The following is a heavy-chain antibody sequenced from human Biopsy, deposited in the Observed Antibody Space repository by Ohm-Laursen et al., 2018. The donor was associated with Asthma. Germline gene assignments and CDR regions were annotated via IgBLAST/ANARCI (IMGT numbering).Heavy chain of an antibody. CDR3: ARQSGQEYGDSSGFDV. Sequence: SLRLSCSASGFVFSLCGMHWVRQGPGKGLEWVALVSSDGHNKYYEDSVKGRFTISRDNSRNRLYLQINRLTVEDSAVYFCARQSGQEYGDSSGFDVWGQGTKVAVSS. J-gene: IGHJ3*01. CDR1: GFVFSLCG. CDR2: VSSDGHNK. V-gene: IGHV3-30*03. D-gene: IGHD3-22*01.